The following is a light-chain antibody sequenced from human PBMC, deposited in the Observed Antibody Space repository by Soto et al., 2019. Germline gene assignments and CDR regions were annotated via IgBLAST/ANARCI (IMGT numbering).Light chain of an antibody. V-gene: IGLV2-14*03. CDR2: DVN. J-gene: IGLJ2*01. Sequence: QSALTQPASVSGSPGQSVDISCSGTSSVIGTYRYVSWYQQHPGKAPKLILFDVNRRPSGVSDRFFGSKSGYTASLTISGLQAEDEADYYCSSYTTGDSVIFGGGTKLTVL. CDR1: SSVIGTYRY. CDR3: SSYTTGDSVI.